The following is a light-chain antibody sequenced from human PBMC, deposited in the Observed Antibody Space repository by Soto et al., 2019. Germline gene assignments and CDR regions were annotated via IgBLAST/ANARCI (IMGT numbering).Light chain of an antibody. CDR2: QVS. CDR1: QSLVYSDGNTY. J-gene: IGKJ2*01. V-gene: IGKV2-30*01. CDR3: MQGAHWPHT. Sequence: DVVLTQSPLSLPVTLGQPASISCRSSQSLVYSDGNTYLSWFLQGPGHSPRRLIYQVSNRASGVPDRFSGRGSGTDFTLQISRVKAEDVGVYLCMQGAHWPHTFGQGTRLAIK.